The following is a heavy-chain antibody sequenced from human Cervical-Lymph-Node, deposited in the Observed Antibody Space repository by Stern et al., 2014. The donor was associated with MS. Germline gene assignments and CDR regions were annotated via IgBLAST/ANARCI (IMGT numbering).Heavy chain of an antibody. D-gene: IGHD4-17*01. J-gene: IGHJ5*02. Sequence: VQLVESGAEVKKPGSSVNVSCQASGGKFSSSFAVSWVRPAPGPGLGWMGRIIPIIGLANYAQKFETRLTITADRSTSTVYMALSSLTSDDTALYYCARGIVTNRPASTLHNLFDPWGQGTLVTVSS. CDR1: GGKFSSSFA. CDR3: ARGIVTNRPASTLHNLFDP. V-gene: IGHV1-69*09. CDR2: IIPIIGLA.